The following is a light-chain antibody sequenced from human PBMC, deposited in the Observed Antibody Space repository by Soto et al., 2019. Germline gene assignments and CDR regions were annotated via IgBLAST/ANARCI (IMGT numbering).Light chain of an antibody. J-gene: IGKJ3*01. CDR2: DAS. CDR1: QSVGSY. CDR3: QQRTDWPRFS. Sequence: EIVLTQSPATLSLSPGERATLSCRASQSVGSYLAWYQQIPGRAPRLVIHDASNRATGIPARFSGGGSGTDVILTISSLAPEDFAVYYCQQRTDWPRFSFGPGTKVDIK. V-gene: IGKV3-11*01.